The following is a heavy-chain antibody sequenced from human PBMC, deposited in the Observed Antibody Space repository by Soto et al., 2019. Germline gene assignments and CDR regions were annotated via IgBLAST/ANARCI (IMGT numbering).Heavy chain of an antibody. CDR3: AKYGDFGNFDY. V-gene: IGHV3-23*01. CDR2: ITGNGVTT. CDR1: GFTFSNYA. D-gene: IGHD4-17*01. J-gene: IGHJ4*02. Sequence: ESVGGLVQPGGSLRLSCAASGFTFSNYAMSWVRQAPGKGMEWVSAITGNGVTTYYADSVKGRFTISRDNSKNTLYLQMNSLRAEDTAIYYCAKYGDFGNFDYWGQGSLVTVSS.